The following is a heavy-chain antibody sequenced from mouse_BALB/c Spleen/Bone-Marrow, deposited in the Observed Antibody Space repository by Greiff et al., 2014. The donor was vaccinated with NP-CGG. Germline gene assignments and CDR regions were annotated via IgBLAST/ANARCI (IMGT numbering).Heavy chain of an antibody. CDR3: ARSGDSSGYGFAY. D-gene: IGHD3-2*01. J-gene: IGHJ3*01. V-gene: IGHV1S56*01. CDR2: IYPGDGST. Sequence: VNVVESGPELVKPGALVRISCKASGFTFRSYDINWVKQRPGQGLEWIGCIYPGDGSTKYNEKFKGKATLTADKSSSTAYMQLSSLTSDNSAVYFCARSGDSSGYGFAYWGQGTLVTVSA. CDR1: GFTFRSYD.